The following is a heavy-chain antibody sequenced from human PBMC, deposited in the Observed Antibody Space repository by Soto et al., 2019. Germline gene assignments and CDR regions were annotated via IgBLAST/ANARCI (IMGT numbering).Heavy chain of an antibody. CDR1: GGSISSNY. V-gene: IGHV4-59*01. Sequence: LSLTCPVSGGSISSNYWTWIRQPPGKGLEWIGYVYNSGSTNYNPSLKSRVTISEDTSKSQFSLKVNSMTAADTAVYYCARYRREAVAGYTLDNWGQGILVTVSS. D-gene: IGHD6-13*01. CDR3: ARYRREAVAGYTLDN. CDR2: VYNSGST. J-gene: IGHJ4*02.